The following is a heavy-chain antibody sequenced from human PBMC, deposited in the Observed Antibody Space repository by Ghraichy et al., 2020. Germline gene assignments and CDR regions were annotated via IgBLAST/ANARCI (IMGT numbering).Heavy chain of an antibody. CDR2: IYYSGST. D-gene: IGHD6-19*01. Sequence: ETLSLTCTVSGGSISSYYWSWIRQPPGKGLEWIGYIYYSGSTNYNPSLKSRVTISVDTSKNQFSLKLSSVTAADTAVYYCARVYSSGWYGNFDYWGQGTLVTVSS. CDR3: ARVYSSGWYGNFDY. V-gene: IGHV4-59*01. J-gene: IGHJ4*02. CDR1: GGSISSYY.